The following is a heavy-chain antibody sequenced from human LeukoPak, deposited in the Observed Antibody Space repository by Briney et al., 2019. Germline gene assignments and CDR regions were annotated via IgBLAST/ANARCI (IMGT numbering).Heavy chain of an antibody. D-gene: IGHD3-3*01. Sequence: PGGSLRLSCAASGFTFSSYAMSWVRQAPGKGLEWVSAISGSGGSTYYADSVKGRFTISRDNSKNTLYLQMNSLRAEDTAVYYXXXXXXXDFWSEDYYYYGMDVWGQGTTVTVSS. CDR1: GFTFSSYA. CDR3: XXXXXXDFWSEDYYYYGMDV. CDR2: ISGSGGST. J-gene: IGHJ6*02. V-gene: IGHV3-23*01.